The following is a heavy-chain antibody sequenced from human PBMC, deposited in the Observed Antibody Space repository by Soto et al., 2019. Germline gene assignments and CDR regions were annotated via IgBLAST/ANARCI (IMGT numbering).Heavy chain of an antibody. V-gene: IGHV3-23*01. CDR3: AKDPGWYGLTPMVWFDP. CDR2: ISGSGGST. D-gene: IGHD2-15*01. CDR1: GFTFSSYA. Sequence: PGGSLRLSCAASGFTFSSYAMSWVRQAPGKGLEWVSAISGSGGSTYYADSVKGRFTISRDNSKNTLYLQMNSLRAEDTAVYYCAKDPGWYGLTPMVWFDPWGQGTLVTVSS. J-gene: IGHJ5*02.